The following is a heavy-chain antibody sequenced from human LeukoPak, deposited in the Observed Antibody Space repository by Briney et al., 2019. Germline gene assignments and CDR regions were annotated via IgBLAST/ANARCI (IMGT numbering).Heavy chain of an antibody. Sequence: GGSLRLSCAASGFTFSSYVMSWVRQAPGKGPEWISAISVSGGTTYYADSVKGRFTISRDNSKNTLNLQMNSLRAEDTAVYYCAKKVEGIYAYDICGQGTLVTVSS. CDR3: AKKVEGIYAYDI. D-gene: IGHD1-1*01. CDR1: GFTFSSYV. CDR2: ISVSGGTT. V-gene: IGHV3-23*01. J-gene: IGHJ3*02.